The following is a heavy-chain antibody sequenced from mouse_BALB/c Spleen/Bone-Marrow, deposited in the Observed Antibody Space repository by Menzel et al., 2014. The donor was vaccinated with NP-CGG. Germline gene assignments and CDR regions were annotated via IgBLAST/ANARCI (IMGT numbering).Heavy chain of an antibody. CDR3: ARYDVYYYFDY. Sequence: DVKLVESGGGLVQPGGSLRLPCATTGFTFTDYYMSWVRQPPGKALEWLGFIRNKANGYTTEYSASVKGRFTISRDNSQSILYLQLNTLRAEDSATYYCARYDVYYYFDYWGQGTTLTVSS. CDR1: GFTFTDYY. D-gene: IGHD2-3*01. CDR2: IRNKANGYTT. J-gene: IGHJ2*01. V-gene: IGHV7-3*02.